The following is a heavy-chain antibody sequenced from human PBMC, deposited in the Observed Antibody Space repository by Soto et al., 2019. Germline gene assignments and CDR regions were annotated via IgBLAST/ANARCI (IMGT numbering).Heavy chain of an antibody. D-gene: IGHD1-1*01. CDR3: ARLHPSVPDAFDI. CDR2: IIPIFGTA. V-gene: IGHV1-69*13. Sequence: SVKVSCKASGGTFSSYAISWVRQAPGQGLEWMGGIIPIFGTANYAQKFQGRVTITADESTSTAYMELSSLRSEDTAVYSCARLHPSVPDAFDIWGQGTMVTVSS. CDR1: GGTFSSYA. J-gene: IGHJ3*02.